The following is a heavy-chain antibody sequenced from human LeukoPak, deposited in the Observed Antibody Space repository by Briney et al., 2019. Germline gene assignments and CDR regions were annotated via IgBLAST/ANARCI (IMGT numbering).Heavy chain of an antibody. CDR3: ATWRLWYDSGGYFFDY. V-gene: IGHV4-39*01. J-gene: IGHJ4*02. D-gene: IGHD3-22*01. Sequence: PSETLSLTCTVSGGAISSSSYYWGWIRPPPRKGLEWVGSIYYSGSTYYNPSLKSRVTISVDTSKNQFSLKLRSVTAADTAVYYCATWRLWYDSGGYFFDYWGQGTLVTVSS. CDR1: GGAISSSSYY. CDR2: IYYSGST.